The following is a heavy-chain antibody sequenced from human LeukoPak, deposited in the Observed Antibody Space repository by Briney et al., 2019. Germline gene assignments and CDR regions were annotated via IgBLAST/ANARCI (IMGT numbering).Heavy chain of an antibody. Sequence: GGSLRLSCAASGFTFSSYGMHWVRQAPGKGLEWVAFIRYDGSNKYYADSVKGRFTISRDNSKNTLYLQMNSLRAEDTAVYYCAKDNLDFYDSSGYFLGWSSASFLDYWGQGTLVTVSS. CDR2: IRYDGSNK. CDR3: AKDNLDFYDSSGYFLGWSSASFLDY. J-gene: IGHJ4*02. CDR1: GFTFSSYG. V-gene: IGHV3-30*02. D-gene: IGHD3-22*01.